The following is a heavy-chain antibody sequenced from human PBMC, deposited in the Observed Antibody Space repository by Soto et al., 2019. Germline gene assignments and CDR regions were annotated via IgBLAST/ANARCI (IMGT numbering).Heavy chain of an antibody. Sequence: EVQLLESGGGLVQPGGSLRLSCAASGFTLSSYAMSWVRQAPGKGLEWVSGISGRGDSKYYADSVKGRFTISRDTSKNTLYLQMDSLRAEDTAVYYCANSCYISGWYLVDYWGQGTPVTVSS. J-gene: IGHJ4*02. CDR3: ANSCYISGWYLVDY. D-gene: IGHD6-19*01. CDR2: ISGRGDSK. V-gene: IGHV3-23*01. CDR1: GFTLSSYA.